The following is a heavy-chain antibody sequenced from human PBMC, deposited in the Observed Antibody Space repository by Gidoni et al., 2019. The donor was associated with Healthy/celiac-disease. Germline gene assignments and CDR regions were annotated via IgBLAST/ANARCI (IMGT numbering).Heavy chain of an antibody. CDR3: ARACRYQLLSGAFDI. CDR2: IYHSGST. J-gene: IGHJ3*02. D-gene: IGHD2-2*01. CDR1: GYSISSGYY. V-gene: IGHV4-38-2*01. Sequence: QVQLQESGPGLVKPSETLSLTCAVSGYSISSGYYWGWIRQPPGKGLEWIGSIYHSGSTYYNPSLKSRVTISVDTSKNQFSLKLSSVTAADTAVYYCARACRYQLLSGAFDIWGQGTMVTVSS.